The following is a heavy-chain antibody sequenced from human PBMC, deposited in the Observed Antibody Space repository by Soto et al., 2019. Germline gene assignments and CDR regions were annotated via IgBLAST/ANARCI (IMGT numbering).Heavy chain of an antibody. CDR1: GYTFSSYA. V-gene: IGHV1-3*01. Sequence: ASVKVSCKASGYTFSSYAIHWVRQAPGQGLEWMGWIHAGNGNTKYSQSFQGRVTISRDTSATTAYMGLNSLRSEDTAVYYCARGVAFLDYWGQGTLVTVSS. CDR3: ARGVAFLDY. J-gene: IGHJ4*02. D-gene: IGHD2-15*01. CDR2: IHAGNGNT.